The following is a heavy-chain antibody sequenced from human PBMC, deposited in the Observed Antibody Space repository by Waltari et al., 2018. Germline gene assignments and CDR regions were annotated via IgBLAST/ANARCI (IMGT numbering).Heavy chain of an antibody. D-gene: IGHD3-16*01. J-gene: IGHJ4*02. CDR3: SRVKSWGAGDY. V-gene: IGHV3-49*03. CDR1: GFSFGDYA. Sequence: EVQLMESGDTLVQPGRSLRLSCTTNGFSFGDYAMSWFRQAPGKGLEWVGFIRNQAYGAATEYAASVKDRFAISRDDSKGIAYLQMNNLKIEDTAMYYCSRVKSWGAGDYWGQGTLVTVSS. CDR2: IRNQAYGAAT.